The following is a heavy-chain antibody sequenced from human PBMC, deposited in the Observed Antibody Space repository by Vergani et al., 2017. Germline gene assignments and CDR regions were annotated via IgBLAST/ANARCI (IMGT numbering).Heavy chain of an antibody. J-gene: IGHJ6*02. D-gene: IGHD3-10*01. V-gene: IGHV1-2*02. CDR1: GYTFTGYY. Sequence: QVQLVQSGAEVKKPGASVKVSCKASGYTFTGYYMHWVRQAPGQGLEWMGWINPNSGGTNYAQKFQGRVTITADKSTSTAYMELSSLRSEDTAVYYCAREDTMVQYYYYGMDVWGQGTTVTVSS. CDR3: AREDTMVQYYYYGMDV. CDR2: INPNSGGT.